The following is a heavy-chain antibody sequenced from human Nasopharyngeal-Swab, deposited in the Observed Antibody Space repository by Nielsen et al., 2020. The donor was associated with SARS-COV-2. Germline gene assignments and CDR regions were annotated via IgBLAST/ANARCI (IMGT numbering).Heavy chain of an antibody. J-gene: IGHJ6*02. Sequence: ASVKVSCKASGYTFTSYGISWVRQAPGQGLEWMGWISAYNGNTNYAQKLQGRVTMTTDTSTSTAYMELRGLRSDDTAVYYCARDRYYDILTGSDYYYYGMDVWGQGTTVTVSS. CDR2: ISAYNGNT. CDR1: GYTFTSYG. V-gene: IGHV1-18*01. CDR3: ARDRYYDILTGSDYYYYGMDV. D-gene: IGHD3-9*01.